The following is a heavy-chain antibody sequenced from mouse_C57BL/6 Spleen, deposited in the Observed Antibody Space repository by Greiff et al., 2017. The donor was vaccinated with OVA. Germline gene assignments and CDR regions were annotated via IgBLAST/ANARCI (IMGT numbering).Heavy chain of an antibody. J-gene: IGHJ4*01. CDR3: ARGWLLRMDY. CDR1: GYSITSGYD. Sequence: EVQVVESGPGMVKPSQSLSLTCTVTGYSITSGYDWHWIRHFPGNKLEWMGYISYSGSTNYNPSLKSRISITHDTSKNHFFLKLNSVTTEDTATYYCARGWLLRMDYWGQGTSVTVSS. V-gene: IGHV3-1*01. D-gene: IGHD2-3*01. CDR2: ISYSGST.